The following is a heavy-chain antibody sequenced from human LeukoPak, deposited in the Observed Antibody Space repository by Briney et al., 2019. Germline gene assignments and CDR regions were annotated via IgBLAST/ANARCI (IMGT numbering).Heavy chain of an antibody. J-gene: IGHJ6*03. Sequence: SETLSLTCTVSGGSISSGGYYWSWIRQHPGKGLEWIGYIYYSGSTYYNPSLKSRVTISVDTSKSQFSLKLSSVTAADTAVYYCARAVSYDFWSGYPRYYYYYYMDVWGKGTTVTVSS. CDR2: IYYSGST. CDR3: ARAVSYDFWSGYPRYYYYYYMDV. CDR1: GGSISSGGYY. V-gene: IGHV4-31*03. D-gene: IGHD3-3*01.